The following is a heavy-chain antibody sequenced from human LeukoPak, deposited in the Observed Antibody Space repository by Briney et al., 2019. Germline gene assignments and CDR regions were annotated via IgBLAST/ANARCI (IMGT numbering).Heavy chain of an antibody. CDR3: ARGTQLHFDY. J-gene: IGHJ4*02. Sequence: GGSLRLSCAASGFTVSSKYMSWVRQAPGKGLEWVSLIYSGGSTYYADSVKGRFTISRDNSKNTLHLQMNSLRAEDTAVYYCARGTQLHFDYWGQGTLVTVSS. CDR2: IYSGGST. V-gene: IGHV3-53*01. CDR1: GFTVSSKY. D-gene: IGHD6-6*01.